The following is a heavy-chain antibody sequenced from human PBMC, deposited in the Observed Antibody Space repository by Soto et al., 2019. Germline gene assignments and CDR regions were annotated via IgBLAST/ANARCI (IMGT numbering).Heavy chain of an antibody. V-gene: IGHV1-58*01. Sequence: QMQLVQSGPEVKKPGTSVKVSCQTSGFTFTTSAVQWVRQARGQRLEWIGWIVVGSGNTDYAQKFQDRVIITRDVSTNTAYMELSSLTSEDTDVYYCAAIRLELAGGDSWGQGTLVAVSS. CDR3: AAIRLELAGGDS. J-gene: IGHJ5*01. D-gene: IGHD6-19*01. CDR1: GFTFTTSA. CDR2: IVVGSGNT.